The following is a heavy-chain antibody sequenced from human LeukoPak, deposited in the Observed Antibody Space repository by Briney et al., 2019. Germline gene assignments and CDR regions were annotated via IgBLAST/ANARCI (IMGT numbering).Heavy chain of an antibody. CDR3: ARHEGGYNWNPFDY. Sequence: SETLSLTCTVSGGSISSSSYYWGWIRQPPGKGLEWIGSIYYSGSTYYNPSLKSRVTISVDTSKNQFSLKLSSVTAADTAVYYCARHEGGYNWNPFDYWGQGTLVTVSS. CDR1: GGSISSSSYY. J-gene: IGHJ4*02. CDR2: IYYSGST. D-gene: IGHD1-20*01. V-gene: IGHV4-39*01.